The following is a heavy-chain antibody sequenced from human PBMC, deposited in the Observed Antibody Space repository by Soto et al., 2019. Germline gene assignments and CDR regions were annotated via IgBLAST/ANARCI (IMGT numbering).Heavy chain of an antibody. CDR2: IYYSGST. Sequence: SETLSLTWTVSGGSISSYTWIWIRQPPGKGLEWIGYIYYSGSTNYNPSLQSRVTISVDASKDQISLKLSSVTAADTAVYYCADVWGSYNYWGQGTLVTVSS. CDR3: ADVWGSYNY. CDR1: GGSISSYT. J-gene: IGHJ4*02. V-gene: IGHV4-59*08. D-gene: IGHD3-16*01.